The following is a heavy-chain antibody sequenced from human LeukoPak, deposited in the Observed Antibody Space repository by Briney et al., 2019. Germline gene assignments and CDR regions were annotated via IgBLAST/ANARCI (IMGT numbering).Heavy chain of an antibody. CDR3: ARDASYYYDSSSYLILYYFDY. V-gene: IGHV3-30-3*01. CDR1: GFTFSSYA. D-gene: IGHD3-22*01. J-gene: IGHJ4*02. CDR2: ISYDGSNK. Sequence: PGGSLRLSCAASGFTFSSYAMHWVRQAPGKGLEWVAVISYDGSNKYYADSVKGRFTISRDNSKNTLYLQMNSLRAEDTAVYYCARDASYYYDSSSYLILYYFDYWGQGTLVTVSS.